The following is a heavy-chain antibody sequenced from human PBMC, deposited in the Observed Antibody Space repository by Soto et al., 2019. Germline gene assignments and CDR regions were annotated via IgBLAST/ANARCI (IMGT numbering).Heavy chain of an antibody. CDR3: ARDVGYCSGGSCYEGQAFDI. CDR2: IYYSGST. J-gene: IGHJ3*02. V-gene: IGHV4-31*03. D-gene: IGHD2-15*01. CDR1: GGSISSGGYY. Sequence: PSETLSLTCTVSGGSISSGGYYWGWIRQHPGKGLEWIGYIYYSGSTYYNPSLKSRVTISVDTSKNQFSLKLSSVTAADTAVYYCARDVGYCSGGSCYEGQAFDIWGQGTMVTVSS.